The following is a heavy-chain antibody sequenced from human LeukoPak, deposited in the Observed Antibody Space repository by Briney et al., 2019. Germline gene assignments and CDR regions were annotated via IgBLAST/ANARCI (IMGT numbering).Heavy chain of an antibody. V-gene: IGHV3-15*01. CDR1: GFTFSNAW. J-gene: IGHJ4*02. Sequence: GGSLRLSCAVSGFTFSNAWMSWVRQAPGKGLEWVGRIKSKTDGGTTDYAAPVKGRFTISRDDSKNTLYLQMNSLKTEDTAVYYCTTDSVTYYYDSSGASDPSYYFDYWGQGTLVTVSS. CDR2: IKSKTDGGTT. D-gene: IGHD3-22*01. CDR3: TTDSVTYYYDSSGASDPSYYFDY.